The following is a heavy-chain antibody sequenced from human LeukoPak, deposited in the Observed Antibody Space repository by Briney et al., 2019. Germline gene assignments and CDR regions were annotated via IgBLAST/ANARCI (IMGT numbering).Heavy chain of an antibody. D-gene: IGHD1/OR15-1a*01. CDR1: GFALSSYA. V-gene: IGHV3-30-3*01. J-gene: IGHJ4*02. CDR2: SSHDGANT. CDR3: ARGGVEQGNRIYLDS. Sequence: PGRSLRLSCAASGFALSSYAVLWVRHAPGPGLEWVTWSSHDGANTYSADFVKGRLTVSRDNAKNTLYLQMNSLTIDDTAVYYCARGGVEQGNRIYLDSWGQGTLVTVSS.